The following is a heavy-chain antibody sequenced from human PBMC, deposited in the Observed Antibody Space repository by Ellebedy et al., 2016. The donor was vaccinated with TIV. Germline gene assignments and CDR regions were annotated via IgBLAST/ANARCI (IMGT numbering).Heavy chain of an antibody. CDR3: ARDVPAEAPALLDY. D-gene: IGHD2-15*01. Sequence: AASVKVSCKASGYPFPNYGVSWVRPAPGQGLEWVGWISAYNGNTKYGQKFQGRISLTTATSMGTAYMELRSLRSDDTGVYFRARDVPAEAPALLDYWGQGTRVTVSS. J-gene: IGHJ4*02. V-gene: IGHV1-18*04. CDR2: ISAYNGNT. CDR1: GYPFPNYG.